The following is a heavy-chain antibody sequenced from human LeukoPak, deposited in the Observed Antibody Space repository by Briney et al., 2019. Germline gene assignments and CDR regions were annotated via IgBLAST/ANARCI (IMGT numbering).Heavy chain of an antibody. Sequence: GASVKVSCKASGYTFTGYYMHWVRQAPGQGLEWMGWINPNSGGTNYAQKFQGRVTMTRDTSISTAYMELSRLRSEDTAVYYCARVGSGYDFFFDYWGQGTLVTVSS. J-gene: IGHJ4*02. D-gene: IGHD5-12*01. CDR2: INPNSGGT. V-gene: IGHV1-2*02. CDR3: ARVGSGYDFFFDY. CDR1: GYTFTGYY.